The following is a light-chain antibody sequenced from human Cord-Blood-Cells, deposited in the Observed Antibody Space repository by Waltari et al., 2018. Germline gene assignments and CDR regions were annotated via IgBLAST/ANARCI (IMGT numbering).Light chain of an antibody. CDR3: QQYYSYPPVT. J-gene: IGKJ3*01. V-gene: IGKV1-8*01. CDR2: AAS. CDR1: QGISSY. Sequence: AIRITQSPSSLSASTGDRVNITCRASQGISSYLAWYQQKPGKAPKLLIYAASTLQSRVPSRFSGSGSGTDFTLTISCLQSEDFATYYCQQYYSYPPVTFGPGTKVDIK.